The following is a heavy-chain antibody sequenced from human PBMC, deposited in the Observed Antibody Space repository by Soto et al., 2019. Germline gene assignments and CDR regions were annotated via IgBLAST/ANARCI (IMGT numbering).Heavy chain of an antibody. J-gene: IGHJ1*01. D-gene: IGHD3-16*01. CDR3: AHDADRLGELWGYFQN. Sequence: EVQLVESGGGLEQPGGSLRLSCGTSGFMFEDYAMHWVRQAPGKGLEWVSGINWNGVNKGYADSVLGRFTISRDNAKKSLYLEMNYLRPEDTALYFCAHDADRLGELWGYFQNWGQGTPVTVSS. CDR2: INWNGVNK. V-gene: IGHV3-9*01. CDR1: GFMFEDYA.